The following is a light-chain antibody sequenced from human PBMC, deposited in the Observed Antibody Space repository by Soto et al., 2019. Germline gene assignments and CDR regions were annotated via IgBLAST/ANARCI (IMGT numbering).Light chain of an antibody. CDR3: QQYNNYWT. CDR2: DAS. J-gene: IGKJ1*01. CDR1: QRISGG. V-gene: IGKV1-5*01. Sequence: DIQMTQSPSTLSASVGDRVTITCRASQRISGGLAWYQQKPGKAPNVLIYDASSLESGVPSRFSGSGSGTEFTLTITSLKPDDFATYYCQQYNNYWTFGQGTKVDIK.